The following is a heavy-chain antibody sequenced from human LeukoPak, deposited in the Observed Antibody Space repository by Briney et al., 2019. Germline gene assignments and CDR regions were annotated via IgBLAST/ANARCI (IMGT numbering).Heavy chain of an antibody. Sequence: GASVKVSCKASGYTFTGYYMHWVRQAPGQGLEWMGRINPNSGGTNYAQKFQGRVTMTRDTSISTAYMELSRLRSDDTAVYYCARAEYCSGGSCYSFDPWGQGTLVTVSS. V-gene: IGHV1-2*06. CDR2: INPNSGGT. CDR1: GYTFTGYY. J-gene: IGHJ5*02. D-gene: IGHD2-15*01. CDR3: ARAEYCSGGSCYSFDP.